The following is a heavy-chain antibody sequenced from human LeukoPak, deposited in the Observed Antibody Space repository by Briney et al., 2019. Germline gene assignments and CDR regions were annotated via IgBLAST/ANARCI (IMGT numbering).Heavy chain of an antibody. V-gene: IGHV1-18*01. CDR1: GYTFTSYG. CDR3: ARVRSSGWYYDY. D-gene: IGHD6-19*01. Sequence: ASVKVSCKASGYTFTSYGISWVRQAPGQGLEWMGWISAYNGNTNYAQKLQGRVTMTIDTSTSTAYMELRSLRSDDTAVYYCARVRSSGWYYDYWGQGTLVTVSS. J-gene: IGHJ4*02. CDR2: ISAYNGNT.